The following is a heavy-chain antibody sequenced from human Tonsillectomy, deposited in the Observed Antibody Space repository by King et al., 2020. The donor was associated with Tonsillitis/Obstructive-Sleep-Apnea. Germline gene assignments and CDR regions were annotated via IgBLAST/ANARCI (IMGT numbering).Heavy chain of an antibody. CDR2: IIPILGIA. V-gene: IGHV1-69*10. D-gene: IGHD1-7*01. J-gene: IGHJ6*02. CDR1: GGTFSSYA. CDR3: AARYNWNYVSYYYYGMDV. Sequence: VQLVESGAEVKKPGSSVKVSCKASGGTFSSYAISWVRQAPGQGLEWMGGIIPILGIANYAQKFQGSVTITADKSTSTAYMELSSLRSEDTAVYYCAARYNWNYVSYYYYGMDVWGQGTTVTVSS.